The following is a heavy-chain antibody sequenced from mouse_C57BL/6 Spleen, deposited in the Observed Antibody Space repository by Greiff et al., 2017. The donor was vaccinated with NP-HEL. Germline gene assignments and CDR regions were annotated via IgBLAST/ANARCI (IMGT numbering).Heavy chain of an antibody. CDR1: GFTFSSYA. J-gene: IGHJ4*01. D-gene: IGHD2-4*01. V-gene: IGHV5-9-1*02. Sequence: EVQGVESGEGLVKPGGSLKLSCAASGFTFSSYAMSWVRQTPEKRLEWVAYVSSGGDYIYYADTVKGRFTISRDNARNTLYLQMSSLKSEDTAMYYCTRDQGLYYDYLCYAMNYWGQGASVTVSS. CDR3: TRDQGLYYDYLCYAMNY. CDR2: VSSGGDYI.